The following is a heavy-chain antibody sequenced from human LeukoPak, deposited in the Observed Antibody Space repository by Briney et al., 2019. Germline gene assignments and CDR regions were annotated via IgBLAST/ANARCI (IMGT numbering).Heavy chain of an antibody. V-gene: IGHV1-69*04. CDR3: TREGVYAPDPSSYHRDAFDI. Sequence: ASVKVSCKASGGSFSSFVITWVRQAPGQGLEWMGRIIPVLGVSNFAQKFQGGVAITADKSTNTAHMELSRLESGDTAVYYCTREGVYAPDPSSYHRDAFDIWGQGTLVIVSS. D-gene: IGHD2/OR15-2a*01. J-gene: IGHJ3*02. CDR1: GGSFSSFV. CDR2: IIPVLGVS.